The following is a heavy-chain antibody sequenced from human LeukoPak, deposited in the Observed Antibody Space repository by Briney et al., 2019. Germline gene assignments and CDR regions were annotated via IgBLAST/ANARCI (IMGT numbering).Heavy chain of an antibody. CDR3: AKDRFVYCSSTSCYSPFDY. J-gene: IGHJ4*02. D-gene: IGHD2-2*01. CDR1: GFTFSSYG. V-gene: IGHV3-30*02. Sequence: PGGSLRLSCAASGFTFSSYGMHWVRQAPGKGLEWVAFIRYDGSNKYYADSVKGRFTISRDNSKNTLYLQMNSLRAEDTAAYYCAKDRFVYCSSTSCYSPFDYWGQGTLVTVSS. CDR2: IRYDGSNK.